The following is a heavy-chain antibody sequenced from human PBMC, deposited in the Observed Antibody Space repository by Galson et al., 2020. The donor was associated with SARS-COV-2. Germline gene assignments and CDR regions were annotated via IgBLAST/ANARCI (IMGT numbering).Heavy chain of an antibody. CDR3: AGGLGITMFGGVIGAVYYFDV. V-gene: IGHV7-4-1*02. J-gene: IGHJ6*03. CDR2: INNNTGNP. CDR1: GYTYTNYA. D-gene: IGHD3-3*01. Sequence: ASVNVSCQASGYTYTNYAINWVRQPPGQGLAWMGWINNNTGNPTYAQGLTGRFVFSLDTSVSTAYLQISSLQAEDTPVYYCAGGLGITMFGGVIGAVYYFDVWGKGTTVTVSS.